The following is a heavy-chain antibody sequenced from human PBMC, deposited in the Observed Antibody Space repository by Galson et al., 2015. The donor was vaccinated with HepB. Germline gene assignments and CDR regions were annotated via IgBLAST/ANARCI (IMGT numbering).Heavy chain of an antibody. J-gene: IGHJ4*02. V-gene: IGHV3-30*18. CDR1: GGTFSSYG. D-gene: IGHD6-19*01. Sequence: SGAEVKKPGASVKVSCKASGGTFSSYGMHWVRQAPGKGLESVAVISYDGSNKYYADSVKGRFTISRDNSKNTLYVQMKSLRAEDTAAFCCAKWGSVWSGYHRLDYWSQGSLVTISA. CDR3: AKWGSVWSGYHRLDY. CDR2: ISYDGSNK.